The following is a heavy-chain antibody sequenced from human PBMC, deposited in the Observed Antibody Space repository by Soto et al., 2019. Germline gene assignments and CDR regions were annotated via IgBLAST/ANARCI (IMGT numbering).Heavy chain of an antibody. V-gene: IGHV4-30-2*01. CDR3: ARHQTGAAAGTSWFDP. CDR1: GGSISSGGYS. Sequence: QLQLQESGSGLVKPSQTLSLTCAVSGGSISSGGYSWSWIRQPPGKGLEWTGYIYHSGSTSYNPSLQSPPTTSVDRSKKQFSLKLSSVTAADTAVYHCARHQTGAAAGTSWFDPWGQGTLVTVSS. D-gene: IGHD6-13*01. CDR2: IYHSGST. J-gene: IGHJ5*02.